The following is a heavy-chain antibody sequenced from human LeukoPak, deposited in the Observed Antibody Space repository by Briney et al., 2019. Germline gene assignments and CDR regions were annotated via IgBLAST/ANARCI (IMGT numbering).Heavy chain of an antibody. Sequence: GESLKISCKGSGYSFTSYWIGWVRQMPGKGLEWMGIIYPGDSDTRYSPSFQGQVTISADKSISTAYLQWSSLKASDTAMYYCARGGPYCSGGGCYPPRFDPWGQGTLVTVSS. CDR3: ARGGPYCSGGGCYPPRFDP. D-gene: IGHD2-15*01. CDR1: GYSFTSYW. V-gene: IGHV5-51*01. CDR2: IYPGDSDT. J-gene: IGHJ5*02.